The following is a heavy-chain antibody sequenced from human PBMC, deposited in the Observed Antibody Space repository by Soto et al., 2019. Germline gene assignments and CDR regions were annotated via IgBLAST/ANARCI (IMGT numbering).Heavy chain of an antibody. CDR1: GFTFDDYA. Sequence: EVQLVESGGGLVQPGRSLRLSCAASGFTFDDYAMHWVRQAPGKGLEWVSGISWNSGSIGYADSVKGRFTISRDNAKNSLYLQMNSLRAEDTALYYCAKVVVVVPAAICYGMDVWGQGTTVTVSS. D-gene: IGHD2-2*01. CDR2: ISWNSGSI. J-gene: IGHJ6*02. V-gene: IGHV3-9*01. CDR3: AKVVVVVPAAICYGMDV.